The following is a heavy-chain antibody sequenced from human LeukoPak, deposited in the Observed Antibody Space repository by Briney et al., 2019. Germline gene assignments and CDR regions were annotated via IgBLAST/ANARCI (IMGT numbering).Heavy chain of an antibody. CDR1: GGSFSGYY. V-gene: IGHV4-34*01. Sequence: SETLSLACAVYGGSFSGYYWSWIRQFPGKGLEWIGEINHRGSTNYNPSLKSRIALSVDTSKSQFSLKLSSVTAADTAVYYCATTGSGGDYWGQGTLVTVSS. CDR3: ATTGSGGDY. J-gene: IGHJ4*02. CDR2: INHRGST. D-gene: IGHD3-16*01.